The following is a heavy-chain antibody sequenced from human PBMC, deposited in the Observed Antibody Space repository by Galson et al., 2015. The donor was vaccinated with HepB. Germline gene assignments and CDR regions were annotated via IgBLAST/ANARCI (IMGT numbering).Heavy chain of an antibody. V-gene: IGHV4-39*01. CDR1: GGSISSSSYY. D-gene: IGHD3-22*01. J-gene: IGHJ5*02. CDR2: IYYSGST. Sequence: LSLTCTVSGGSISSSSYYWGWIRQPPGKGLEWIGSIYYSGSTYYNPSLKSRVTISVETSKNQFSLKLSSVTAADTAVYYCAIGSGYYENWFDPWGQGTLVTVSS. CDR3: AIGSGYYENWFDP.